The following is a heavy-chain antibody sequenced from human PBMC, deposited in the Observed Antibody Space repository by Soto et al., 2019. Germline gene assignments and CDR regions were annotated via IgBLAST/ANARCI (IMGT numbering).Heavy chain of an antibody. V-gene: IGHV3-21*01. CDR2: ISSSSSYI. D-gene: IGHD2-21*02. Sequence: PGGSLRLSCAASGFTFSSYSMNWVRQAPGKGLEWVSSISSSSSYIYYADSVKGRFTISRDNAKNSLYLQMYSLRAQDTAVYYCARDRRDVTAMPYYFDYWGQGTLVTVSS. CDR3: ARDRRDVTAMPYYFDY. J-gene: IGHJ4*02. CDR1: GFTFSSYS.